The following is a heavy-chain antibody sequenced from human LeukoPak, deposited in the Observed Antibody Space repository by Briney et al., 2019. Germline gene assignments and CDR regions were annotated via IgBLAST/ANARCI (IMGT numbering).Heavy chain of an antibody. D-gene: IGHD6-19*01. CDR3: AREGGDSGWYRAYYHFMDV. J-gene: IGHJ6*03. Sequence: SETLSLTCTVSGGSISSSNYYWGWSRQPPGKGLEWIGSISYSGNTYYNPSLKSRVTISVDTSKNQFSLKLSSVTAADTAVYYCAREGGDSGWYRAYYHFMDVWGKGTTVTVSS. CDR1: GGSISSSNYY. V-gene: IGHV4-39*02. CDR2: ISYSGNT.